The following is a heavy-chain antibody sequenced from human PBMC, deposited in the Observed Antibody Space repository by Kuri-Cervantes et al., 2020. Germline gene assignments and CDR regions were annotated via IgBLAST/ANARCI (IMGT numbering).Heavy chain of an antibody. D-gene: IGHD6-19*01. CDR3: ARDVSGSGWSYFQH. V-gene: IGHV1-2*02. CDR1: GYTFTGYY. Sequence: ASVKVSCKASGYTFTGYYMHWVRQAPGQGLEWMGWVNPNSGGTNYAQKFQGRVTMTRDTSISTAYMELSRLRSDDTAVYYCARDVSGSGWSYFQHWGQGTLVTVSS. J-gene: IGHJ1*01. CDR2: VNPNSGGT.